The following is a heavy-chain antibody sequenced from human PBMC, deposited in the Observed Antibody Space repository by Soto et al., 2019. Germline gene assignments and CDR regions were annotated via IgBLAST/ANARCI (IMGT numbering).Heavy chain of an antibody. CDR3: AKGRHLWTQVFHY. CDR1: GFTFSSYA. V-gene: IGHV3-23*01. D-gene: IGHD3-3*02. J-gene: IGHJ4*02. Sequence: GGSLRLSCAASGFTFSSYAMSWVRQAPGKGLEWVSTVSGSGDSTYYADSVKGRFTISRDNSKNTLYLQMNSLRAEDTAVYYWAKGRHLWTQVFHYSGQGTLVTVSS. CDR2: VSGSGDST.